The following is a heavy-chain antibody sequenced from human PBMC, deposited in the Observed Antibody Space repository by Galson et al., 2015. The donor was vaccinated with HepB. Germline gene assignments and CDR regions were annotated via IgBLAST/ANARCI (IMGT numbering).Heavy chain of an antibody. V-gene: IGHV3-11*05. CDR2: ISSSSSYT. CDR3: ARDLTPLAAAGTTFYFDY. J-gene: IGHJ4*02. D-gene: IGHD6-13*01. CDR1: GFTFSDYY. Sequence: SLRLSCAASGFTFSDYYMSWIRQAPGKGLEWVSYISSSSSYTNYADSVKGRFTISRDNAKNSLYLQMNSLRAEDTAVYYCARDLTPLAAAGTTFYFDYWGQGTLVTVSS.